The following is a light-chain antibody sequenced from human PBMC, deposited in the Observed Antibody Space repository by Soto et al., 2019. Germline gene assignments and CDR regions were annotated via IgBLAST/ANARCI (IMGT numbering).Light chain of an antibody. V-gene: IGKV2-40*01. Sequence: DIVMTQTPLSLPVTPGEPASISCRSSQSLLDSDDGNTYLDWYLQKPGQSPQLLIYTLSYRASVVTDRFSGSGSATDFTLKISRVEAEDVGVYYCMQRIEFPWTFGQGTKVEIK. CDR3: MQRIEFPWT. CDR1: QSLLDSDDGNTY. CDR2: TLS. J-gene: IGKJ1*01.